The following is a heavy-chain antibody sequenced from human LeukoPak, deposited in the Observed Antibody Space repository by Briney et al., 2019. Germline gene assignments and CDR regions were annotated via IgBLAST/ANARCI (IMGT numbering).Heavy chain of an antibody. Sequence: SSETLSLTCTVSGGSISGYYWSWIRQPPGKGLEWIGYIFYSGGTNYNPSLKSRVTISVDTSKNQFSLKLTSVTAADTAVYYCAREVGHGSWYPRFDPWGQGTLVTVSP. J-gene: IGHJ5*02. CDR3: AREVGHGSWYPRFDP. CDR2: IFYSGGT. CDR1: GGSISGYY. D-gene: IGHD6-13*01. V-gene: IGHV4-59*01.